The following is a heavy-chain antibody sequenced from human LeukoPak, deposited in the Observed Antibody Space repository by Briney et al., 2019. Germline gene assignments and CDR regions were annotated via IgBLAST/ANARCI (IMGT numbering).Heavy chain of an antibody. CDR1: GGTFSSYA. V-gene: IGHV1-69*05. D-gene: IGHD6-13*01. CDR2: IIPIFGTA. Sequence: AASVKVSCKACGGTFSSYAIRWVRQAPGQGLEWMGGIIPIFGTAHYAQKFQGRVTNTTDESTRTAYMELSSLRSEDTAVYYCARATPRYSSSWYANQYYSYYMDVWGKGTTVTDSS. J-gene: IGHJ6*03. CDR3: ARATPRYSSSWYANQYYSYYMDV.